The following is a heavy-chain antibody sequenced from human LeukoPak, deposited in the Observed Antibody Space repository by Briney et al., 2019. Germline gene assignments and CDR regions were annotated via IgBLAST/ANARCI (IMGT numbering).Heavy chain of an antibody. V-gene: IGHV3-23*01. J-gene: IGHJ4*02. Sequence: GGSLRLSCAASGFTFSNFLMTWVRQAPGKGAEWVSAISGSGGDTYYADSVKGRFTISRDNSKNTLYLQMNSLRAEDTAVYYCAKKGATTGDFDYWGQGTLVTVSS. D-gene: IGHD1-26*01. CDR2: ISGSGGDT. CDR3: AKKGATTGDFDY. CDR1: GFTFSNFL.